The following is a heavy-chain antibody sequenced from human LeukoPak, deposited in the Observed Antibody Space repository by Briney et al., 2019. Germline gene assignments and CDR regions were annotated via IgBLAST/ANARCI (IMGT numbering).Heavy chain of an antibody. D-gene: IGHD2-15*01. CDR3: AREDMMGDY. CDR1: GFTFSNYA. Sequence: GGSLRLSCAASGFTFSNYAMHWVRQAPGKGLAWVAIISYNGINKYYADSVKGRFTISQDNSKNTLYLHMNSLRAEDTAVYYCAREDMMGDYWGQGTLVTVSS. V-gene: IGHV3-30*04. J-gene: IGHJ4*02. CDR2: ISYNGINK.